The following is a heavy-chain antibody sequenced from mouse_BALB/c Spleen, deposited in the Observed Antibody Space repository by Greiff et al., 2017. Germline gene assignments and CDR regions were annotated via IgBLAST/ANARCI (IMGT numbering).Heavy chain of an antibody. CDR2: ISNGGGST. D-gene: IGHD1-3*01. CDR1: GFTFSSYT. Sequence: VKLVESGGGLVQPGGSLKLSCAASGFTFSSYTMSWVRQTPEKRLEWVAYISNGGGSTYYPDTVKGRFTISRDNAKNTLYLQMSSLKSEDTAMYYCARKARIDNSFAYWGQGTLVTVSA. V-gene: IGHV5-12-2*01. CDR3: ARKARIDNSFAY. J-gene: IGHJ3*01.